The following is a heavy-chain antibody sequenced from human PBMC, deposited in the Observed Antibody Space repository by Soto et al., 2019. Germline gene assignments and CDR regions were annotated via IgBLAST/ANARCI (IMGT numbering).Heavy chain of an antibody. CDR2: IYYSGST. D-gene: IGHD3-9*01. CDR3: ARHEGGYDILTGYYYYYGMDV. Sequence: SETWSLSSTGSGGSISSSSYYWCWIRHPPGNGLEWIGSIYYSGSTYYNPSLKSRVTISVDTSKNQFSLKLSSVTAADTAVYYCARHEGGYDILTGYYYYYGMDVWGQGTTVT. V-gene: IGHV4-39*01. CDR1: GGSISSSSYY. J-gene: IGHJ6*02.